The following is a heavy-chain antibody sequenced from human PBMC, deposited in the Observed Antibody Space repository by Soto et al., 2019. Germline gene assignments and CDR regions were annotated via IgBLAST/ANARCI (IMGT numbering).Heavy chain of an antibody. CDR2: IVVGSGNT. J-gene: IGHJ6*02. Sequence: SVKVSCKASGFTFTSSAVQWVRQARGQRLEWIGWIVVGSGNTNYAQKFQERVTITRDMSTSTAYMELSSLRSEDTAVYYCAVRYGSGSSYYYYYGMDVWGQGTTVTVSS. D-gene: IGHD3-10*01. V-gene: IGHV1-58*01. CDR3: AVRYGSGSSYYYYYGMDV. CDR1: GFTFTSSA.